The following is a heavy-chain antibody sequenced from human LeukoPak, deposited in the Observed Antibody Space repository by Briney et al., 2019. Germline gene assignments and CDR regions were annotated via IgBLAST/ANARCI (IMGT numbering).Heavy chain of an antibody. CDR1: GGSISSSSYY. D-gene: IGHD2-15*01. CDR2: IYYSGST. J-gene: IGHJ6*03. CDR3: ARADIVYPSGGGYDYYYMDV. Sequence: SETLSLTCTVSGGSISSSSYYWGWIRQPPGKGLEWIGSIYYSGSTYYNPSLKSRVTISVDTSKNQFSLKLSSVTAADTAVYYCARADIVYPSGGGYDYYYMDVWGKGTTVTVSS. V-gene: IGHV4-39*07.